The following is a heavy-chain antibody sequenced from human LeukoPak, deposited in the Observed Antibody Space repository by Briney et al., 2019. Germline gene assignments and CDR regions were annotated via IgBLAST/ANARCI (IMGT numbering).Heavy chain of an antibody. CDR1: GGTFSSYA. Sequence: ASVKVSCKASGGTFSSYAISWVRQAPGQGLEWMGGIIPIFGTANYAQKFRGRVTITADESTSTAYMELSSLRSEDTAVYYCARAGIAAAGMPHYYYYGMDVWGQGTTVTVSS. J-gene: IGHJ6*02. CDR2: IIPIFGTA. V-gene: IGHV1-69*13. D-gene: IGHD6-13*01. CDR3: ARAGIAAAGMPHYYYYGMDV.